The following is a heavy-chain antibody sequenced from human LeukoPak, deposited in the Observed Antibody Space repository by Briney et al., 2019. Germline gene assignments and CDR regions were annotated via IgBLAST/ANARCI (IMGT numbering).Heavy chain of an antibody. D-gene: IGHD3-22*01. J-gene: IGHJ5*02. CDR2: MNPNSGNT. CDR1: GYTFTSYD. Sequence: ASVKVSCKASGYTFTSYDINWVRQATGQGLEWMGWMNPNSGNTGYAQKFQGRVIMTRNTSISTAYMELSSLRSEDTAVYYCARGRIYDSSGYQNWFDPWGQGTLVTVSS. V-gene: IGHV1-8*01. CDR3: ARGRIYDSSGYQNWFDP.